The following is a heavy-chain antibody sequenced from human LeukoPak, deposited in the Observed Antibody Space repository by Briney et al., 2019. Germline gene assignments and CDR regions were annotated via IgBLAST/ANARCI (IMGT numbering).Heavy chain of an antibody. CDR3: ARGQRNRGGSGSYYNKADY. V-gene: IGHV3-20*04. CDR1: GFTFDDYV. Sequence: GGSLRLSCAPSGFTFDDYVMSWVRQAPGKGLEGVSGINWNGGSTGYADSVKGRFTISRENAKNSLYLQMNSLRAEDTALYYCARGQRNRGGSGSYYNKADYWGQGTLVTVSS. J-gene: IGHJ4*02. D-gene: IGHD3-10*01. CDR2: INWNGGST.